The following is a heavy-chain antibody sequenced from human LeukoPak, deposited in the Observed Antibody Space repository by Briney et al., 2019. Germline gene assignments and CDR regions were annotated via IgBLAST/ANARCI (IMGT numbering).Heavy chain of an antibody. J-gene: IGHJ1*01. Sequence: SETLSLTCTVSGGSISSYYWSWIRQPAGKGLEWIGRIDTSGNTNYKPSLKSRVTMSVDTSKNQFSLKLSSVTAADTAVYYCARRGTMGLEYFQHWGQGTLVTVSS. CDR3: ARRGTMGLEYFQH. CDR2: IDTSGNT. V-gene: IGHV4-4*07. D-gene: IGHD4/OR15-4a*01. CDR1: GGSISSYY.